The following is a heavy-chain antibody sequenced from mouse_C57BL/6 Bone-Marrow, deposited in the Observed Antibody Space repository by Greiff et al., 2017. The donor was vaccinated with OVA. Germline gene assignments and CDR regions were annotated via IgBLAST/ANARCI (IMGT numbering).Heavy chain of an antibody. J-gene: IGHJ4*01. D-gene: IGHD2-5*01. V-gene: IGHV1-50*01. CDR1: GYTFTSYW. CDR3: ARLLYSNPYARDY. CDR2: IDPSDSYT. Sequence: QVQLQQPGAELVKPGASVKLSCKASGYTFTSYWMQWVKQRPGQGLEWIGAIDPSDSYTNYNQKFKGKATLTVDTASSTAYMQLSILTSEDSAVYYCARLLYSNPYARDYWGQGTSVTVSS.